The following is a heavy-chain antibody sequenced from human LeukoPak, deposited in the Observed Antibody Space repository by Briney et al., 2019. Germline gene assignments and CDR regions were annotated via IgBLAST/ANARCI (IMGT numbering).Heavy chain of an antibody. CDR3: ARLSFGRGWHAGTFHI. D-gene: IGHD3-16*01. CDR1: GYSFTSHW. Sequence: GESLKISCKGSGYSFTSHWVGWVRQMSGKGLEWMGIIYPSDSDTKYSPSFQGQVTISADKSISTAYLQWSSLKASDTAMYYCARLSFGRGWHAGTFHIWGRGTMVTVSS. CDR2: IYPSDSDT. J-gene: IGHJ3*02. V-gene: IGHV5-51*01.